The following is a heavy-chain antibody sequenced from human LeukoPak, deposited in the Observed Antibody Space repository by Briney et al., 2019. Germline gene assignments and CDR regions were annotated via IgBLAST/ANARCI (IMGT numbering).Heavy chain of an antibody. CDR1: GITFSSYW. V-gene: IGHV4-59*08. CDR3: VRPDDNSFDF. CDR2: IYYTET. J-gene: IGHJ3*01. Sequence: GSLRLSCAASGITFSSYWMSWIRQSPGKGLEWIGYIYYTETSYNPSLKSRVTISADTSKSQFSLKLSSVTAADTAVYYCVRPDDNSFDFWGQGTMVTVSS. D-gene: IGHD3-9*01.